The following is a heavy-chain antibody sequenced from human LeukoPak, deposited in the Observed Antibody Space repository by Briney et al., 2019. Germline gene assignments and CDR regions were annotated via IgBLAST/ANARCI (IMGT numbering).Heavy chain of an antibody. CDR3: AREGYYGDYAF. CDR1: GFTFSSYW. V-gene: IGHV3-7*01. J-gene: IGHJ4*02. CDR2: IKQDGSEK. Sequence: GGSLRLSCAASGFTFSSYWMSWVSQAPGNGMEWVANIKQDGSEKYYVDSVKSRFTNSRDNAKNSLDLQMNSLRAEDTAVYYCAREGYYGDYAFWGQGTLVSVSS. D-gene: IGHD4-17*01.